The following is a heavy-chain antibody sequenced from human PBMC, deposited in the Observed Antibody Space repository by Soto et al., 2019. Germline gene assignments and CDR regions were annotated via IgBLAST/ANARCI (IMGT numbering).Heavy chain of an antibody. Sequence: PGGSLRLSCSASGFTFSSYAMHWVRQAPGKGLEYVSAISSNGGSTYYADSVKGRFTISRDNSKNTLYLQMSSLRAEDTAVYYCVKAYDTFGEGFDYWGQGTLVTVSS. D-gene: IGHD3-9*01. CDR2: ISSNGGST. V-gene: IGHV3-64D*06. CDR3: VKAYDTFGEGFDY. J-gene: IGHJ4*02. CDR1: GFTFSSYA.